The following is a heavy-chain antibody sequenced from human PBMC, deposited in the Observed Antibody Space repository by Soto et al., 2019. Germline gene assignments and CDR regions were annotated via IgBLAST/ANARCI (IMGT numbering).Heavy chain of an antibody. CDR2: INAGNGNT. D-gene: IGHD3-16*01. J-gene: IGHJ4*02. CDR1: GYTFTSYA. CDR3: ARAVGGPTSNLDY. Sequence: APVKVSCKASGYTFTSYAMHWVRQAPGQRLEWMGWINAGNGNTKYSQKFQGRVTITRDTSASTAYMELSSLRSEDTAVYYCARAVGGPTSNLDYWGQGTLVTVSS. V-gene: IGHV1-3*01.